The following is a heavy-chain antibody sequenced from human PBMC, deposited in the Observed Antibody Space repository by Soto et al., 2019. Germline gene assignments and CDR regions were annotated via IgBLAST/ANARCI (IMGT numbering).Heavy chain of an antibody. CDR3: ARDPIIGTAPPRMIFDY. Sequence: GGSLSLSCAASGFTFSSYAMHWVRQAPGKGLEWVAVISYDGSNKYYADSVKGRFTISRDNSKNTLYLQMNSLRAEDTAVYYCARDPIIGTAPPRMIFDYWGQGTLVTVSS. J-gene: IGHJ4*02. CDR2: ISYDGSNK. V-gene: IGHV3-30-3*01. D-gene: IGHD2-15*01. CDR1: GFTFSSYA.